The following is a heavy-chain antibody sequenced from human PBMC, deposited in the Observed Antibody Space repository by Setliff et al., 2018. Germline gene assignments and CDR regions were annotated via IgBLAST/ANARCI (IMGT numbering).Heavy chain of an antibody. V-gene: IGHV1-69*13. J-gene: IGHJ6*02. CDR2: IIPMFRSG. CDR1: GYTFTNYY. Sequence: VASVKVSCKASGYTFTNYYIHWVRQAPGQGLEWMGGIIPMFRSGNYAQRFQGRVTITADESTSTVYMELTSLRAEDTAVYYCARGKMDVVAAGGKYCAMDVWGQGTAVTVSS. CDR3: ARGKMDVVAAGGKYCAMDV. D-gene: IGHD6-13*01.